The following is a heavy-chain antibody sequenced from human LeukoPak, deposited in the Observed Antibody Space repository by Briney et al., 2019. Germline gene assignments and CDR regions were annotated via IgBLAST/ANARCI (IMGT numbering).Heavy chain of an antibody. V-gene: IGHV3-9*01. CDR3: AAAPYWLLRTPMDY. CDR1: GFTFDDYA. CDR2: ISWNSGSI. Sequence: GGSLRLSCAASGFTFDDYAMHWVRQVPGKGLEWVSGISWNSGSIGYADSVKGRFTISRDNAKNSLYLQMNSLRGEDTALYYCAAAPYWLLRTPMDYWGQGILVTVSS. J-gene: IGHJ4*02. D-gene: IGHD3-22*01.